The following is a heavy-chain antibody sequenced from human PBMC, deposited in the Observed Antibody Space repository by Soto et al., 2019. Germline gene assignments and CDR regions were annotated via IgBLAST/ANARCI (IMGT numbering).Heavy chain of an antibody. CDR3: ARDSIAARPGYYYGMDV. D-gene: IGHD6-6*01. CDR2: ISAYNGNT. Sequence: GASVKVSCKASGYTFTSYGISWVRQAPGQGLEWMGWISAYNGNTNYAQKLQGRVTMTTDTSTSTAYMELRSLRSDDTAVYYCARDSIAARPGYYYGMDVWGQGTTVTVSS. CDR1: GYTFTSYG. V-gene: IGHV1-18*04. J-gene: IGHJ6*02.